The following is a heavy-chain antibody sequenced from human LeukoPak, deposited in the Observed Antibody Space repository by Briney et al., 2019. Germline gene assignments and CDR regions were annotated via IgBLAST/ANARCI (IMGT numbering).Heavy chain of an antibody. CDR2: ISGSGSGT. J-gene: IGHJ4*02. CDR3: AKRRDYFDH. Sequence: GGSLRLSCAVSGFTFNDYYMSWIRQAPGKGLEWLSYISGSGSGTYYADSVRGRFTISRDNSQNSLYLQMNSLRTEDTAVYYCAKRRDYFDHWGQGALVTVSS. V-gene: IGHV3-11*01. CDR1: GFTFNDYY.